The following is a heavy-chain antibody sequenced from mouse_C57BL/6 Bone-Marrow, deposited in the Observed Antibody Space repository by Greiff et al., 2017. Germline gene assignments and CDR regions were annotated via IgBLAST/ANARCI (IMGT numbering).Heavy chain of an antibody. CDR3: ARNWFYYAMDC. J-gene: IGHJ4*01. D-gene: IGHD4-1*01. V-gene: IGHV1-26*01. CDR1: GYTFTDYY. CDR2: INPNNGGT. Sequence: EVQLQQSGPELVKPGASVKISCKASGYTFTDYYMNWVKQSHGKSLEWIGDINPNNGGTSYNQKFKGKATLTVDKSSSTAYMELRSLTSEDSAVYYCARNWFYYAMDCWGQGTSVTVSS.